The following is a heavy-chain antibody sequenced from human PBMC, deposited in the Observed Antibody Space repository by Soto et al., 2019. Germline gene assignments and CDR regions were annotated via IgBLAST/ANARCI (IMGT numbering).Heavy chain of an antibody. CDR1: GFTFSSYS. Sequence: PGGSLRLSCAASGFTFSSYSMNWVRQAPGKGLEWVSYISSSSSTIYYADSVKGRFTISRDNAKNSLYLQMNSLRAEDTAVYYCARDLRPIYSSGWDKAFDIWGQGTMVTVSS. CDR2: ISSSSSTI. V-gene: IGHV3-48*01. D-gene: IGHD6-19*01. CDR3: ARDLRPIYSSGWDKAFDI. J-gene: IGHJ3*02.